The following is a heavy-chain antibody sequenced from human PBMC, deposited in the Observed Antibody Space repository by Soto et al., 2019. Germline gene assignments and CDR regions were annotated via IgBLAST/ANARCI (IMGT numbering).Heavy chain of an antibody. Sequence: GGSLRLSCAASGFTFDDYAMHWVRQAPGKGLEWVSGISWNSGSIGYADSVKGRFTISRDNAKNSLYLQMNSLRAEDTALYYCAKGDEYCSGGSCPGAFDIWGQGTMVTVSS. J-gene: IGHJ3*02. CDR3: AKGDEYCSGGSCPGAFDI. D-gene: IGHD2-15*01. CDR2: ISWNSGSI. V-gene: IGHV3-9*01. CDR1: GFTFDDYA.